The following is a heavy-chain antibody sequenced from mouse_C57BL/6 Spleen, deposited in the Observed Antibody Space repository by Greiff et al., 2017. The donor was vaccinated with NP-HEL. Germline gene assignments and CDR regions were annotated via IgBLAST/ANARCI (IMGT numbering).Heavy chain of an antibody. CDR2: IDPANGNT. D-gene: IGHD1-1*01. CDR1: GFNIKNTY. V-gene: IGHV14-3*01. J-gene: IGHJ2*01. CDR3: ARRSYYYGSEDYFDY. Sequence: VQLKESVAELVRPGASVKLSCTASGFNIKNTYMHWVKQRPEQGLEWIGRIDPANGNTKYAPKFQGKATITADTSSNTAYLQLSSLTSEDTAIYYCARRSYYYGSEDYFDYWGQGTTLTVSS.